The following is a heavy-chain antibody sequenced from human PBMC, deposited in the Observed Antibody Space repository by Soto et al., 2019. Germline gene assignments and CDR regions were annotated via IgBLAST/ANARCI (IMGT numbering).Heavy chain of an antibody. CDR2: IIPILGIA. CDR3: ARERGSYCSGGSCYFDY. Sequence: QVQLVQSGAEVKKPGSSVKVSCQASGGTFSSYTISWLRQAPGKGLEWMGRIIPILGIANYAQKFQGIVTITADKSTSSAYMELSSLRSEDTAVYYCARERGSYCSGGSCYFDYWGQGTLVTVSS. CDR1: GGTFSSYT. J-gene: IGHJ4*02. D-gene: IGHD2-15*01. V-gene: IGHV1-69*08.